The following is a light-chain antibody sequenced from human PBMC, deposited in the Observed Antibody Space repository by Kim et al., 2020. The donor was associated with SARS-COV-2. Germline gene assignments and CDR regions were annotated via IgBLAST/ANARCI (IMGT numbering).Light chain of an antibody. CDR1: YNDIGRYDY. CDR3: SSYTGSNTLI. V-gene: IGLV2-8*01. CDR2: DVS. J-gene: IGLJ2*01. Sequence: GQSGTISCTGSYNDIGRYDYVSWYQSHPGRAHKLMIYDVSRGPSGVPDRFSGSKSGNTASLTVSGLQAEDEADDYCSSYTGSNTLIFGGGTQLTVL.